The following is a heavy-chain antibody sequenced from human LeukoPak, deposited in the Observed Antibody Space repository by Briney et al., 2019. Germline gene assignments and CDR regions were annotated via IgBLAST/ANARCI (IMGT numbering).Heavy chain of an antibody. J-gene: IGHJ4*02. CDR2: ISSGSSIM. CDR3: AREGAVAGPHDY. D-gene: IGHD6-19*01. V-gene: IGHV3-48*02. CDR1: GFTFGSYS. Sequence: PGGSLRLSCVASGFTFGSYSMNWVRQAPGKGLEWVSYISSGSSIMYYADSVKGRFSISRDNAKNSLFLRMDSLRDDDTAVYYCAREGAVAGPHDYWGQGTLVTVSS.